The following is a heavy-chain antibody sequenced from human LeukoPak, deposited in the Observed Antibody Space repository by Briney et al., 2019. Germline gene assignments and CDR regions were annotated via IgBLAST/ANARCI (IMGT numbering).Heavy chain of an antibody. CDR2: IYYSGST. V-gene: IGHV4-59*01. CDR3: ARLKSGSLDAFDI. D-gene: IGHD1-26*01. Sequence: PSETLSLTCSVSGSPIFSYYWNWIRQPPGKGLEWIGYIYYSGSTNYNPSLKSRVTISVDTSKNQFSLKLSSVTAADTAVYYCARLKSGSLDAFDIWGQGTMVTVSS. J-gene: IGHJ3*02. CDR1: GSPIFSYY.